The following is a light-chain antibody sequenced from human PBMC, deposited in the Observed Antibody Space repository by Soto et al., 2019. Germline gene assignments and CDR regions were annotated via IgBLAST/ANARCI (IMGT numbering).Light chain of an antibody. V-gene: IGKV3-15*01. CDR2: GAS. CDR3: QQYNNWPPWT. J-gene: IGKJ1*01. Sequence: EIVMTQSPATLSVSPGERATLSCRASQSVSSNLAWYQQKPGQAPRLLIYGASTRATCIPARFSGSGSGTEFTLTISSLQSEDFAVYYCQQYNNWPPWTFGQGTKVELK. CDR1: QSVSSN.